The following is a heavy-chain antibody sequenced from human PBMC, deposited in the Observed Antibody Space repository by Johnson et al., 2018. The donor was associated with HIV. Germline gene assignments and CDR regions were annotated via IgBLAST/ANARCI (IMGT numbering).Heavy chain of an antibody. V-gene: IGHV3-7*01. D-gene: IGHD6-19*01. CDR2: IKQDGSEK. CDR3: ARDGCIAVAGPTPGCAFDI. CDR1: GFTFSSYW. J-gene: IGHJ3*02. Sequence: VQLVESGGRLVQPGGSLGLSCSASGFTFSSYWMTWVRQAPGKGLEWVANIKQDGSEKYYADSVKGRFTISRDNSKNTLYLQMNSLRAEDTAVYYCARDGCIAVAGPTPGCAFDIWGQGTMVTVSS.